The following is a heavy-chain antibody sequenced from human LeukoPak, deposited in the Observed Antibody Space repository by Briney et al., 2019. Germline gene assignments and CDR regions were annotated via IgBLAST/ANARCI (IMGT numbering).Heavy chain of an antibody. D-gene: IGHD3-10*01. CDR1: GFSFSSYG. Sequence: QPGRSLRLSCAASGFSFSSYGMHWVRQAPGKGLEWVAVISYDGSYKYYADSVKGRFTIPTDNSKNTLYLQMNSLRAEDTAVYYCAREQIPQGWFGEKDAFDIWGQGTMVTVSS. J-gene: IGHJ3*02. CDR2: ISYDGSYK. V-gene: IGHV3-30*03. CDR3: AREQIPQGWFGEKDAFDI.